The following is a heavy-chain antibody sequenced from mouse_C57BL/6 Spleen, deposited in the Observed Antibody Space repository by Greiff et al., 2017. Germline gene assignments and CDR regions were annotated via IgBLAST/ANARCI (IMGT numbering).Heavy chain of an antibody. Sequence: EVKLVESGGDLVKPGGSLKLSCAASGFTFSSYGMSWVRQTPDKRLEWVATISSGGSYTYYPDSVKGRFTISRDNAKNTLYLQMSSLKSEDTAMYYCARQKGYDYDAWFAYWGQGTLVTVSA. CDR1: GFTFSSYG. V-gene: IGHV5-6*01. CDR2: ISSGGSYT. D-gene: IGHD2-4*01. CDR3: ARQKGYDYDAWFAY. J-gene: IGHJ3*01.